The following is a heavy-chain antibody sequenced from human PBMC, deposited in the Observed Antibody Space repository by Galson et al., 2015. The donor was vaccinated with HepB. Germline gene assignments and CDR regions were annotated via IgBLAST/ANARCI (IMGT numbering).Heavy chain of an antibody. Sequence: SLRLSCAASGFTFSNAWMSWVRQAPGKGLEWVGRIKSKTDGGTTDYAAPVKGRFTISRDDSKNTLYLQMNSLKTEDTAVYYCTTTDGLLIYYYGMDVWGQGTTVTVSS. CDR2: IKSKTDGGTT. CDR1: GFTFSNAW. J-gene: IGHJ6*02. CDR3: TTTDGLLIYYYGMDV. D-gene: IGHD2-15*01. V-gene: IGHV3-15*01.